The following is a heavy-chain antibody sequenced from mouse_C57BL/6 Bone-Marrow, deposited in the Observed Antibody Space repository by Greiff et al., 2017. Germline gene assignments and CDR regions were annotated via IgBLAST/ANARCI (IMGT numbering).Heavy chain of an antibody. CDR3: TTERVGSYRYYFDY. D-gene: IGHD6-1*01. J-gene: IGHJ2*01. CDR2: IDPENGDT. Sequence: EVQLQQSGAELVRPGASVKLSCTASGFNIKDDYMHWVKQRPEQGLEWIGWIDPENGDTEYASKFQGKATITADPSSNTAYLQLSSLTSEDTAVYYCTTERVGSYRYYFDYWGQGTTLTVSS. V-gene: IGHV14-4*01. CDR1: GFNIKDDY.